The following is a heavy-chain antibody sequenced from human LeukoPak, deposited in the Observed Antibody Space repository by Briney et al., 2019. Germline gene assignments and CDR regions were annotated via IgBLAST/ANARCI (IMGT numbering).Heavy chain of an antibody. CDR3: ARDHEYFYDSSGYYLNWFDP. Sequence: SQTLSLTCTVSGGSISSGSYYWSWIRRPAGKGLEWIGRIYTSGSTNYNPSLKSRLTISVDTSNNQFSLKLPSVPAADPPVVYWARDHEYFYDSSGYYLNWFDPWGQGTLVTVSS. D-gene: IGHD3-22*01. CDR1: GGSISSGSYY. J-gene: IGHJ5*02. CDR2: IYTSGST. V-gene: IGHV4-61*02.